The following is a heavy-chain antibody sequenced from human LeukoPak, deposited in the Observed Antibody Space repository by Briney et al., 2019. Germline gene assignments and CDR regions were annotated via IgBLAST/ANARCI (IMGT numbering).Heavy chain of an antibody. V-gene: IGHV1-18*01. Sequence: ASVKVSCKASGYTFTSYGISWVRQAPGQGLEWMGWISAYNGNTNYAQKLQGRVTMTTDTSTSTAYMELRSLRSDDTAVYYCARGSDFWSGYLHGMDVWGQGTTVTVSS. D-gene: IGHD3-3*01. J-gene: IGHJ6*02. CDR2: ISAYNGNT. CDR1: GYTFTSYG. CDR3: ARGSDFWSGYLHGMDV.